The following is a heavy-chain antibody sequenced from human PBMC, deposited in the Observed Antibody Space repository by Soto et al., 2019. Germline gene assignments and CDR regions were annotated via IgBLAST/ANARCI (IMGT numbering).Heavy chain of an antibody. CDR3: AKDRDHCSGGSCNGMDV. V-gene: IGHV3-30*18. CDR2: ISYDGSNK. Sequence: PGGSLRLSCVASGFTFSSYGMHWVRQAPGKGLEWVAVISYDGSNKYYADSVKGRFTISRDNSKNTLYMKMNSLRAEDTAVYQCAKDRDHCSGGSCNGMDVWGPGTTVTVSS. CDR1: GFTFSSYG. J-gene: IGHJ6*02. D-gene: IGHD2-15*01.